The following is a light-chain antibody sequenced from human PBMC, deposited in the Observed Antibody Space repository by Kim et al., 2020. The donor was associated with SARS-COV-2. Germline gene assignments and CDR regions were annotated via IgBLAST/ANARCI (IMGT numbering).Light chain of an antibody. CDR2: GKN. Sequence: GMEQTVRITCQGDSLRSYYASWYQQKPGQAPVLVIYGKNNRPSGIPDRFSGSSSGNTASLTITEAQAEDEADYYCNSRDSSGNHVVFGGGTQLTVL. V-gene: IGLV3-19*01. CDR1: SLRSYY. J-gene: IGLJ2*01. CDR3: NSRDSSGNHVV.